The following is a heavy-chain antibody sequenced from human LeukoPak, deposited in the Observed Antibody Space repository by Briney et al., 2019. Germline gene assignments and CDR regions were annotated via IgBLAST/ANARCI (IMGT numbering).Heavy chain of an antibody. D-gene: IGHD4-17*01. CDR2: ISTRSSYI. J-gene: IGHJ4*02. CDR3: ARLFSYGDYGGGGDY. V-gene: IGHV3-21*01. CDR1: GFTFGSFG. Sequence: PGGSLRLSCAASGFTFGSFGMNWVRQAPGKGLGWVSSISTRSSYIYYADSVKGRFTVSKDNAKSSLYLQMNSLRAEDTAVYYCARLFSYGDYGGGGDYWGQGTLVTVSS.